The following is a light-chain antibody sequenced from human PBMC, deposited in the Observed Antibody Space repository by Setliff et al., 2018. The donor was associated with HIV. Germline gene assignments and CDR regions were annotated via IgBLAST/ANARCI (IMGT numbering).Light chain of an antibody. J-gene: IGLJ1*01. V-gene: IGLV2-14*01. CDR3: SSYAITNTRP. Sequence: SALTQPASVSGSPAQSITITCTGTSSGVGGYNYVSWYQQHPGKAPRIIIYGVRNRPSGVSNRFSGSKSGNTASLTSSGLQAEDEADYYCSSYAITNTRPFGTGTKVTVL. CDR1: SSGVGGYNY. CDR2: GVR.